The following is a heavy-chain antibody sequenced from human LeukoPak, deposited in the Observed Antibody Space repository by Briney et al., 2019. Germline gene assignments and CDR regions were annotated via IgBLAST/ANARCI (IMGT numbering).Heavy chain of an antibody. D-gene: IGHD4-17*01. Sequence: GGSLRLPCAASGFTFSSYAMSWVRQAPGKGLEWVSAISGSGGSTYYADSVKGRFTISRDNSKNTLYLQMNSLRAEDTAMYYCARDRTVTTSIDYWGQGTLVTVSS. CDR1: GFTFSSYA. CDR2: ISGSGGST. CDR3: ARDRTVTTSIDY. V-gene: IGHV3-23*01. J-gene: IGHJ4*02.